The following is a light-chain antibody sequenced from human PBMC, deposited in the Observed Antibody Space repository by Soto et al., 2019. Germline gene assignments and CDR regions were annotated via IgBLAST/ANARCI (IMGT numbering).Light chain of an antibody. CDR2: WAS. CDR1: QSVFSSPNNRDY. CDR3: QQYYNAPHT. V-gene: IGKV4-1*01. Sequence: DIVMTQSPDSLAVSLGERAAINCKSSQSVFSSPNNRDYFAWYQHKPGQPPKFLISWASTRESGVPDRFSGAGSGTDFTLTISDLQAEDAAVYYCQQYYNAPHTFGQGTKLEIK. J-gene: IGKJ2*01.